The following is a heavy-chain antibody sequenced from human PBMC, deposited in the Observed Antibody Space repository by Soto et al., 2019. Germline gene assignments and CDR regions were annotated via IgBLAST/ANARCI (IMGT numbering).Heavy chain of an antibody. CDR1: GYTFTGYY. J-gene: IGHJ6*02. CDR2: INPNSGGT. CDR3: ARVGLDGMDV. Sequence: QVQLVQSGAEVKKPGASVKVSCKASGYTFTGYYMHWVRQAPGQGLEWMGWINPNSGGTNNAQKFQGWVTMTMDTSISTAYMELSRLRSDDTAVYYGARVGLDGMDVWGQGTKVTVSS. V-gene: IGHV1-2*04.